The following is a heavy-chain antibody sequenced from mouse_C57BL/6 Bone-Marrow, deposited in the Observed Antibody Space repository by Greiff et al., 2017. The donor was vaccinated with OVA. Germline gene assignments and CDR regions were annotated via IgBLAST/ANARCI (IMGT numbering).Heavy chain of an antibody. Sequence: EVQLQQSGAELVRPGASVKLSCTASGFNIKDDYMPWVKQRPEQGLEWIGWIDPENGDTEYASKFQGKATITADTSSNTAYLQLSSLTSEDTAVYYCTTEGFSYDYWGQGTLVTVSA. CDR2: IDPENGDT. D-gene: IGHD2-3*01. V-gene: IGHV14-4*01. CDR1: GFNIKDDY. J-gene: IGHJ3*01. CDR3: TTEGFSYDY.